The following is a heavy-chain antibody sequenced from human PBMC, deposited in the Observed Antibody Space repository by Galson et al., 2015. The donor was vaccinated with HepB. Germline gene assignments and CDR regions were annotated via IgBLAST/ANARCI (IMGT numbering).Heavy chain of an antibody. V-gene: IGHV1-69*17. D-gene: IGHD6-6*01. J-gene: IGHJ5*01. Sequence: SCKASGGTFSTYAISWVRQAPGQGPEWMGGTVPLFGIPHYAQDFQGRVTITADKSTSTAYMELSSLRSEDTAVYYCARSAGLTRSASGFDSWGQGTLVTVSS. CDR2: TVPLFGIP. CDR1: GGTFSTYA. CDR3: ARSAGLTRSASGFDS.